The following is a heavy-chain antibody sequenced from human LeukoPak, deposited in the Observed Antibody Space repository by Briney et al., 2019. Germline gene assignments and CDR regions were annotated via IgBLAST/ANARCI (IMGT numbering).Heavy chain of an antibody. J-gene: IGHJ3*02. CDR3: ARHRAEMATITDDAFDI. CDR1: GGSISSHY. Sequence: SETLSLTCTVSGGSISSHYWSWIRQPPGKGLEVIGYIYYSGSTNYNPSLKSRVTISVDTSKNQFSLKLSSVTAADTAVFYCARHRAEMATITDDAFDIWGQGTMVTVSS. D-gene: IGHD5-24*01. CDR2: IYYSGST. V-gene: IGHV4-59*11.